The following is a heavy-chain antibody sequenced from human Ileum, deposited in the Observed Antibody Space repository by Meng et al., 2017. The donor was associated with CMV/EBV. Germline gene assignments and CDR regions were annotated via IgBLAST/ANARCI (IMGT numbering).Heavy chain of an antibody. V-gene: IGHV4-39*07. J-gene: IGHJ4*02. CDR2: MYSSGTP. CDR3: ARWGSGTYYKGYFDY. CDR1: GVSISSSGDY. Sequence: HLQLQESGPGLVQPSETLSLTCSVSGVSISSSGDYWGWIRQPPGKGLEWIGNMYSSGTPYYNPSLKSRVTMSVDTSKNQFSLKLSSVTAADTAVYYCARWGSGTYYKGYFDYWGQGTLVTVSS. D-gene: IGHD3-10*01.